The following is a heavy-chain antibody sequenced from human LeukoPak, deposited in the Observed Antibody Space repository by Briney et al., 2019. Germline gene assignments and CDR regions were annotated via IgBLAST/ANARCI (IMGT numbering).Heavy chain of an antibody. J-gene: IGHJ5*02. CDR1: GYTFTSYY. CDR3: AGYGGNKGIDP. V-gene: IGHV1-46*01. Sequence: ASVKVSCKASGYTFTSYYMHWVRQAPGQGLEWMGIINPSGGSTSYAQKFHGRVTMTRDTSTSTVYMELSSLRSEDTAVYYCAGYGGNKGIDPWGQGTLVTVSS. CDR2: INPSGGST. D-gene: IGHD4-23*01.